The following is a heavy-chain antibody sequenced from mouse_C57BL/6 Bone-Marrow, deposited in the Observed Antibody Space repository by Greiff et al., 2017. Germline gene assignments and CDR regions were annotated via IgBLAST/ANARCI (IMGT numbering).Heavy chain of an antibody. CDR2: FHPYNDDT. J-gene: IGHJ3*01. V-gene: IGHV1-47*01. Sequence: QVLLQQSGAELVKPGASVMMSCKASGYTFTTYPIEWMKQNHGKSLEWIGNFHPYNDDTKYNEKFKGKATLTVEKSSSRVYLELSRLPSVDSAVYYGARGWLLGGFAYWGQGTLVTVSS. CDR1: GYTFTTYP. CDR3: ARGWLLGGFAY. D-gene: IGHD2-3*01.